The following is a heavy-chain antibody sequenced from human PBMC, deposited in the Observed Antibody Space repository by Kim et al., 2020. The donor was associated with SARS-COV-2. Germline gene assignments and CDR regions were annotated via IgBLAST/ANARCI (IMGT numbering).Heavy chain of an antibody. V-gene: IGHV3-74*01. CDR3: ARDRDDYGDYGQGV. CDR1: GFTFGSYW. CDR2: INSDGSST. D-gene: IGHD4-17*01. J-gene: IGHJ4*02. Sequence: GGSLRLSCAASGFTFGSYWMHWVRQAPGKGLVWVSRINSDGSSTSYADSVKGRFTISRDNAKNTLYLQMNSLRAEDTAVYYCARDRDDYGDYGQGVWGQGTLVTVSS.